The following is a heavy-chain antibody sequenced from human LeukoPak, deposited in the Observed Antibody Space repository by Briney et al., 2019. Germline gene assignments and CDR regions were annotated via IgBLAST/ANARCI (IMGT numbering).Heavy chain of an antibody. CDR1: GFTFDDYA. D-gene: IGHD6-19*01. J-gene: IGHJ4*02. CDR3: AKDGGWYFDY. Sequence: GRSLRLSCAASGFTFDDYAMRWVRQAPGKGLEWVSGISWSSGNIDYADSVKGRFTISRDNAKNSLYLQMNSLRAEDTALYYCAKDGGWYFDYWGQGTLVTVSS. CDR2: ISWSSGNI. V-gene: IGHV3-9*01.